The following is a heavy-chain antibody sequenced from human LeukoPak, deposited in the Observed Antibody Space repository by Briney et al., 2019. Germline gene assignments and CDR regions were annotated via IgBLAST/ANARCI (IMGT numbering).Heavy chain of an antibody. D-gene: IGHD2-15*01. J-gene: IGHJ4*02. CDR3: ARDRSGCSCTCFDY. V-gene: IGHV1-18*01. CDR2: ISAYNGNT. CDR1: GYTFTSYG. Sequence: ASVKVSCKASGYTFTSYGISWVRQAPGQGLEWMGWISAYNGNTNYAQKLQGRVTMTTDTSTSTAYMELRSLRSDDTAVYYCARDRSGCSCTCFDYWGQGTLVTVSS.